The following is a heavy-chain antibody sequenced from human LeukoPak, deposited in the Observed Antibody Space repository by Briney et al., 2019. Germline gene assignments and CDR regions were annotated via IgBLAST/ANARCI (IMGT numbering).Heavy chain of an antibody. Sequence: PGGSLRLSCAVSGFSFTNFWMSWVRQAPGRGLEWVANIHPEGNEKYHVESVKGRFTISRDNTKNLLFLQMNGLRVEDTDVYYCARGDAFSGDHWGQGTLVTVSS. V-gene: IGHV3-7*04. CDR2: IHPEGNEK. CDR1: GFSFTNFW. CDR3: ARGDAFSGDH. J-gene: IGHJ4*02.